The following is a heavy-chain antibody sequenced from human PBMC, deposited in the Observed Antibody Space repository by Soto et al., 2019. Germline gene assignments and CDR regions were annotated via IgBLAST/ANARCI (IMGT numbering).Heavy chain of an antibody. Sequence: PSETLSLPCTVSDRSISSYYWSWIRPPPGKGLDWNGYIYYSGSTNYNPSLKSRVTISVDTSKNQFSLKLSSVTAADTAVYYCARSDSVLRYFDWLLEDYYYMDVWGKGTTVTVSS. D-gene: IGHD3-9*01. CDR3: ARSDSVLRYFDWLLEDYYYMDV. J-gene: IGHJ6*03. V-gene: IGHV4-59*08. CDR2: IYYSGST. CDR1: DRSISSYY.